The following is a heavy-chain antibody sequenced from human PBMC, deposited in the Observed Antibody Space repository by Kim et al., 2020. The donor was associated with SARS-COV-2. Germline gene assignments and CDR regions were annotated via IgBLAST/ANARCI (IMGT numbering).Heavy chain of an antibody. CDR3: AKDRQWLATHASGMDV. CDR2: IWYDGSNK. D-gene: IGHD6-19*01. J-gene: IGHJ6*02. CDR1: GFTFSSYG. V-gene: IGHV3-33*06. Sequence: GGSLRLSCAASGFTFSSYGMHWVRQAPGKGLEWVAVIWYDGSNKYYADSVKGRFTISRDNSKNTLYLQMNSLRAEDTAVYYCAKDRQWLATHASGMDVWGQGTTVTVSS.